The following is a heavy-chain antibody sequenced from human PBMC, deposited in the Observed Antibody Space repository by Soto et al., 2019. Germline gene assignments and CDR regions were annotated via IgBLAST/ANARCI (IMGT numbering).Heavy chain of an antibody. Sequence: QLVESGGGLVQPGGSLRLSCAASGFTFRNYWMTWVRQAPGKGLEWVANIKRDGSEGSDLDSERGRFTVSRDNAKNSLFLQMNSLRAEDTALYYCARDVSPGSSGWYFDAFDIWGQGTMVTVSS. V-gene: IGHV3-7*05. J-gene: IGHJ3*02. CDR2: IKRDGSEG. D-gene: IGHD6-13*01. CDR1: GFTFRNYW. CDR3: ARDVSPGSSGWYFDAFDI.